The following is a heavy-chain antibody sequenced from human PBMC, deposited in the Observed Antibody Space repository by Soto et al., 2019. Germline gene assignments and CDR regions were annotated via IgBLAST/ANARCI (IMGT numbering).Heavy chain of an antibody. Sequence: PSETLSLTCTVSGGSISSGGYSWSWIRQPPGKGLEWIGYIYHSGSTYYNPSLKSRVTISVDRSKNQFSLKLSSVTAADTAVYYCARGYDSSGYYYYFAYWGQGTLVTVSS. D-gene: IGHD3-22*01. CDR1: GGSISSGGYS. CDR2: IYHSGST. V-gene: IGHV4-30-2*01. CDR3: ARGYDSSGYYYYFAY. J-gene: IGHJ4*02.